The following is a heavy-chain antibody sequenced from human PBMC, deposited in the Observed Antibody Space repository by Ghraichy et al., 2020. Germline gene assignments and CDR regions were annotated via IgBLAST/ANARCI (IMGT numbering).Heavy chain of an antibody. Sequence: ETLSLTCTVSGGSMRTTDYFWGWVRQPPGKGLEWIASIYYSGSTYYKPSLRSRVTISVDTSRNKFSLRLTSVTAADTAVYYCARVIVGTIHDAFDIWGQGTMVTVSS. CDR1: GGSMRTTDYF. CDR3: ARVIVGTIHDAFDI. CDR2: IYYSGST. J-gene: IGHJ3*02. D-gene: IGHD1-26*01. V-gene: IGHV4-39*01.